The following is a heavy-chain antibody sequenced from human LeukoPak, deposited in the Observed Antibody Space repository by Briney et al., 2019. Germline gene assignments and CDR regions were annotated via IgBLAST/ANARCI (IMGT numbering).Heavy chain of an antibody. V-gene: IGHV3-30-3*01. CDR2: ISYDGSNK. CDR1: GFTFSSYA. D-gene: IGHD2-15*01. CDR3: ARDGDYCSGGRCYTLSYYYGMDV. J-gene: IGHJ6*02. Sequence: GGSLRLSCAASGFTFSSYAMHWVRQAPGKGLEWVAVISYDGSNKYYADSVKGRFTISRDNPKNTLYLQMNSLRAEDTAMYYYARDGDYCSGGRCYTLSYYYGMDVWGQGTTVTVSS.